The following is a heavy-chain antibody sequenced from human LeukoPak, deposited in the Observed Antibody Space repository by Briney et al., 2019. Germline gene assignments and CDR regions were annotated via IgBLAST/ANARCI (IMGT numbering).Heavy chain of an antibody. CDR2: VYYSGST. CDR1: GGSISSGRYY. D-gene: IGHD3-9*01. Sequence: PSQTLSLTCTVSGGSISSGRYYWSWIRQPPGKGLEWIGYVYYSGSTNYNPSLKSRVTISLDTSKNQFSLKLSSVTAADTAVYYCAREGYDILTGYSNWFDPWGQGTLVTVSS. CDR3: AREGYDILTGYSNWFDP. J-gene: IGHJ5*02. V-gene: IGHV4-61*01.